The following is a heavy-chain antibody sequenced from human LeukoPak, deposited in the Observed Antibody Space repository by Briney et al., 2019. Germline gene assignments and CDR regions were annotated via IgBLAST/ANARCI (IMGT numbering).Heavy chain of an antibody. J-gene: IGHJ4*02. V-gene: IGHV3-23*01. CDR2: ISGSGGST. D-gene: IGHD2-2*01. CDR1: GFTFSSYA. Sequence: GGSLRLSCAASGFTFSSYAMSWVRQAPGKGLEWVSAISGSGGSTYYADSVKGRFTISRDNSKNTLYLQMNSLRAEDTAVYYCAKGDDLVVPAAISFDYWGQGTLVTVSS. CDR3: AKGDDLVVPAAISFDY.